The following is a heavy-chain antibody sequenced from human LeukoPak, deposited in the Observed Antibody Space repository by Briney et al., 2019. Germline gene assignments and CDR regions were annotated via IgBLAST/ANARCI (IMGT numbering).Heavy chain of an antibody. CDR3: VRGRKRYVGIAAADFDY. CDR1: GYTFTSND. J-gene: IGHJ4*02. V-gene: IGHV1-8*01. CDR2: MNPNSGNT. Sequence: ASVKVSCKASGYTFTSNDMNWVRQATGLGLEWMGWMNPNSGNTGYAQKFQDRVTMTRKISISTAYMELSSLRSEDTAVYYCVRGRKRYVGIAAADFDYWGQGILVTASS. D-gene: IGHD6-13*01.